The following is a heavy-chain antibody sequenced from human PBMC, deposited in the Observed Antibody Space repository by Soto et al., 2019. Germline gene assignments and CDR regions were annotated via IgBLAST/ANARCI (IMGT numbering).Heavy chain of an antibody. Sequence: AGSMRLSCAASGFTVSTYTMNWVRQAPGKGLEWVAGIFPGGSTYYANSVKGRFTISRDHSQSSVFLQMSSLRDEDTAVYYCAKDSQPDGIWTFDLWGQGTLVTVSS. D-gene: IGHD3-9*01. J-gene: IGHJ4*02. CDR2: IFPGGST. V-gene: IGHV3-23*03. CDR1: GFTVSTYT. CDR3: AKDSQPDGIWTFDL.